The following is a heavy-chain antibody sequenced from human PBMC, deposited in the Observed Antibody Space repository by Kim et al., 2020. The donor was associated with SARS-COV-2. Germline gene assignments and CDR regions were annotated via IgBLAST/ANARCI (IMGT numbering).Heavy chain of an antibody. J-gene: IGHJ4*02. CDR1: GFTFSSYA. Sequence: GGSLRLSCAASGFTFSSYAMSWVRQAPGKGLEWVSAISGSGGSTYYADSVKGRFTISRDNSKNTLYLQMNSLRAEDTAVYYCAKSDYGGNLLNYFDYWGQGTLVTVSS. CDR2: ISGSGGST. CDR3: AKSDYGGNLLNYFDY. D-gene: IGHD4-17*01. V-gene: IGHV3-23*01.